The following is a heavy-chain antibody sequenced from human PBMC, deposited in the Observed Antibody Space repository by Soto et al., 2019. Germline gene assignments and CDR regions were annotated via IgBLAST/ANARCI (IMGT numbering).Heavy chain of an antibody. J-gene: IGHJ4*02. CDR2: IYYSGST. Sequence: QVQLQESGPGLVKPSQTLSLTCTVSGGSISSGGYYWSWIRQHPGKGLEWIGYIYYSGSTYYNPSLKSRVTISVDTSKNQFSLKLSSVTATDTAVYYCARARRGYGDYPDDWGQGTLVTVSS. CDR1: GGSISSGGYY. D-gene: IGHD4-17*01. CDR3: ARARRGYGDYPDD. V-gene: IGHV4-31*03.